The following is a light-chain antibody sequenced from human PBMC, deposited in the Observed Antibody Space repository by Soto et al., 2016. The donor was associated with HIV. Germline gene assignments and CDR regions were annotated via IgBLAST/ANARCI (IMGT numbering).Light chain of an antibody. CDR3: QVWDSSTDHPL. CDR1: NIVTKS. V-gene: IGLV3-21*02. CDR2: DNR. J-gene: IGLJ3*02. Sequence: SYALTQPPSVSVAPGETARIPCGGDNIVTKSVHWYQRRTGQAPVLVVRDNRARPSGIPERFSGSDSGNTATLTISRVEAGDGADYYCQVWDSSTDHPLFGGGTKLTVL.